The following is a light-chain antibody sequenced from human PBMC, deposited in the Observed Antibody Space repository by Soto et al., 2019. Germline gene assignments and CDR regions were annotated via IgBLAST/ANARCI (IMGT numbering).Light chain of an antibody. CDR3: QQRSNWPLT. Sequence: EIVLTQSPATLSLSPGERATLSCRASQSVSSYLAWYQQKPGQAPRLLIYDASNRATGIPARFSGSGSGTDFTLTIISLEPEDFAVYYCQQRSNWPLTFGGGTKVEL. J-gene: IGKJ4*01. CDR1: QSVSSY. V-gene: IGKV3-11*01. CDR2: DAS.